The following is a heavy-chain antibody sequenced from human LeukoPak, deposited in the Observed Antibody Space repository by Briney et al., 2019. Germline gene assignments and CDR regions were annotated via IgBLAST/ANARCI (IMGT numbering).Heavy chain of an antibody. CDR3: ARSGSTGYSLDY. CDR1: GYSFTGHF. D-gene: IGHD3-22*01. J-gene: IGHJ4*02. Sequence: ASVKVSCNASGYSFTGHFIHWVRQAPGQGLEWMGCIDPNSGDTKYAQKFQGRVSMPRDTSTRTAYMELSRLRSDDTAVYFCARSGSTGYSLDYWGQGTLVTVSS. CDR2: IDPNSGDT. V-gene: IGHV1-2*02.